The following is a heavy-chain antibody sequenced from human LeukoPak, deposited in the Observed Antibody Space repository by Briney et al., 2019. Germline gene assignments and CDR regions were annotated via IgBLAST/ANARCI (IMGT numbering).Heavy chain of an antibody. D-gene: IGHD4-17*01. Sequence: HSGGSLRLSCAVSGFTFSRYSLHWVRQAPGKGLEWISYITPSGNNKYYSDSVKGRFTISRDNAKNSVYLQMDSLRAEDTAVYYCARVVANYGVLDYWGQGTLVTVSS. J-gene: IGHJ4*02. CDR2: ITPSGNNK. CDR1: GFTFSRYS. CDR3: ARVVANYGVLDY. V-gene: IGHV3-48*01.